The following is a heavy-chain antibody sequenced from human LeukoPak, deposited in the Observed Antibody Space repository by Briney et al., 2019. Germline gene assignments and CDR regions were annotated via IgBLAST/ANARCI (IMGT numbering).Heavy chain of an antibody. V-gene: IGHV1-18*01. CDR2: INAYNGHT. CDR3: ARDEHGVGTSGPDY. Sequence: GASVKVSCKASGYTFANFGFTWVRQAPGQGLEWMGWINAYNGHTNYARNLQGRVTMTTDPSTRTAYMELRSLGSGDTAVYYCARDEHGVGTSGPDYWGQGTLVTVSS. CDR1: GYTFANFG. J-gene: IGHJ4*02. D-gene: IGHD2-8*01.